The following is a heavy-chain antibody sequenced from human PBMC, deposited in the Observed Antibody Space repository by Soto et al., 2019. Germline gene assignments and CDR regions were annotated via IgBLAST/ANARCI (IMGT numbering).Heavy chain of an antibody. D-gene: IGHD6-19*01. V-gene: IGHV3-13*01. J-gene: IGHJ6*03. CDR3: ARAALTGAGTYYYYYMDV. CDR2: IGTAGDT. CDR1: GFTFSSYD. Sequence: GGSLRLSCAASGFTFSSYDMHWVRQATGKGLEWVSAIGTAGDTYYPGSVKGRFTISRENAKNSLYLQMNSLRAGDTAVYYCARAALTGAGTYYYYYMDVWGKGTTVTVSS.